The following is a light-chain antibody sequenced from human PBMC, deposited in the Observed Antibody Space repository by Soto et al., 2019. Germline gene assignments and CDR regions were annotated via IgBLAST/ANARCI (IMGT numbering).Light chain of an antibody. V-gene: IGKV1-9*01. Sequence: TQSPATLSVSPGERATLSCRASQRLSSNLAWYQVKPGKAHKLLIYAASTLESGVPSRFSATVSGTEFSLTITSLQPEDFATYYCKQLFDSPITFGQGTRLEI. CDR3: KQLFDSPIT. J-gene: IGKJ5*01. CDR1: QRLSSN. CDR2: AAS.